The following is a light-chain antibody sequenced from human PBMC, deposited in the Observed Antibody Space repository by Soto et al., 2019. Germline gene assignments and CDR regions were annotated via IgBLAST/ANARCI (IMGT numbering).Light chain of an antibody. Sequence: DIQMTQSPSSLSASVGDRVTITCQASQDISNYLNWYQQKPGKAPKLLIYDASKLETGVPSRFSGSGSGTDFTFTISSLQPEDIATYYFQQDDNLPVTFGQGTKVEIK. CDR3: QQDDNLPVT. V-gene: IGKV1-33*01. CDR2: DAS. CDR1: QDISNY. J-gene: IGKJ1*01.